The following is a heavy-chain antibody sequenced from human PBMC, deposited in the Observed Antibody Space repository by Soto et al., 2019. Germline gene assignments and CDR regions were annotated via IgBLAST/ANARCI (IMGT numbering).Heavy chain of an antibody. CDR1: GGTFSSYA. Sequence: GASVKVSFKASGGTFSSYAISWVRQAPGQGLEWMGGIIPIFGTANYAQKFQGRVTITADESTSTAYMELSSLRSEDTAVCYCARAREGYCSSTSCYATSGYYYGMDVWGQGTTVTVSS. CDR3: ARAREGYCSSTSCYATSGYYYGMDV. D-gene: IGHD2-2*01. V-gene: IGHV1-69*13. J-gene: IGHJ6*02. CDR2: IIPIFGTA.